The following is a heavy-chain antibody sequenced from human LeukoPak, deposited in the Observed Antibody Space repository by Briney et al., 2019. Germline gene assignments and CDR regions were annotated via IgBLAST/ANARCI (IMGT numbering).Heavy chain of an antibody. CDR3: AKRGGDSSAYYFDY. Sequence: GGSLRLSGAASGFTFSSYAMNWVRQAPGKGLEWVSAISGSGGSTYYADSVKGRFTISRDNSKNTLYLQMNSLRAEDTALYYCAKRGGDSSAYYFDYWGQGTLVTVSS. J-gene: IGHJ4*02. D-gene: IGHD3-22*01. CDR1: GFTFSSYA. CDR2: ISGSGGST. V-gene: IGHV3-23*01.